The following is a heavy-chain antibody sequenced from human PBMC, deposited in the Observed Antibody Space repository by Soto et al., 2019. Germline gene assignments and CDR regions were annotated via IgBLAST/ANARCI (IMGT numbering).Heavy chain of an antibody. CDR2: IGTAGDT. D-gene: IGHD3-22*01. V-gene: IGHV3-13*01. J-gene: IGHJ4*02. CDR3: ARGLSGYHPFDY. Sequence: GGSLRLSCAASGFTVSNYYMSWIRQAPGKGLEWVSAIGTAGDTYYPGSVKGRFTISRENAKNSLYLQMNSLRAGDTAVYYCARGLSGYHPFDYWGQGTLVTVSS. CDR1: GFTVSNYY.